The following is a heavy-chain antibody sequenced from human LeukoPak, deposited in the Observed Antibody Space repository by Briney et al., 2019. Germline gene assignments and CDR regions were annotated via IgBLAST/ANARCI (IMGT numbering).Heavy chain of an antibody. J-gene: IGHJ6*02. Sequence: SETLSLTCTVSGGSISSSSYYWGWLRQPPGRGLEWIGSIYYSGSTYYNPSLKSRVTISVDTSKNQFSLKLSSVTAADTAVYYCASPVVPAATHSYWDPGMDVWGQGTTVTVSS. V-gene: IGHV4-39*01. CDR3: ASPVVPAATHSYWDPGMDV. CDR2: IYYSGST. D-gene: IGHD2-2*01. CDR1: GGSISSSSYY.